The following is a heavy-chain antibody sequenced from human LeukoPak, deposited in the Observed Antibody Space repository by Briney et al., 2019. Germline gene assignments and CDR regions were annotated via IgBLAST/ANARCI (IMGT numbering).Heavy chain of an antibody. D-gene: IGHD6-6*01. Sequence: PGGSLRLSCAASGFTFSSYGMHWIRQAPGKGLEWVAVIWYDGSNKYYADSVKGRFTISRDNAKNTLYLQMNSLRAEDTAVYYCARVGGEQQLGPPAGVYYYYMDVWGKGTTVTVS. J-gene: IGHJ6*03. CDR1: GFTFSSYG. CDR2: IWYDGSNK. CDR3: ARVGGEQQLGPPAGVYYYYMDV. V-gene: IGHV3-33*01.